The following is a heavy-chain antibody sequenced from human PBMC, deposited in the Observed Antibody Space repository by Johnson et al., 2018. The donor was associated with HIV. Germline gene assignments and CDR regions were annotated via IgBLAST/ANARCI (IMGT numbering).Heavy chain of an antibody. Sequence: VQLVESGGGVVQPGRSLRLSCAASGFTFSSNYMSWVRQAPGKGLEWVSVIYSGGSTYYADSVKGRFTISRDNSKNTLYLQMNSLRADDTAVYYCARGSTVTTLSGAFDIWGQGTLVTVSS. V-gene: IGHV3-66*01. J-gene: IGHJ3*02. CDR1: GFTFSSNY. D-gene: IGHD4-11*01. CDR3: ARGSTVTTLSGAFDI. CDR2: IYSGGST.